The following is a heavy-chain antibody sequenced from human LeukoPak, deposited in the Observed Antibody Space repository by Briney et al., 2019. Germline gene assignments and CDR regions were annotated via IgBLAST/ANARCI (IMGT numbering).Heavy chain of an antibody. CDR2: ISAAGGST. D-gene: IGHD5-18*01. Sequence: GGSLRLSCAASGFTFSSYAMSWVRQAPGKGLEWVSAISAAGGSTYYADSVKGRFTISRDNSKDTLYLQMNSLRAEDTAVYYCAKRVAASSGANDYWGQGTLVTVSS. CDR1: GFTFSSYA. V-gene: IGHV3-23*01. J-gene: IGHJ4*02. CDR3: AKRVAASSGANDY.